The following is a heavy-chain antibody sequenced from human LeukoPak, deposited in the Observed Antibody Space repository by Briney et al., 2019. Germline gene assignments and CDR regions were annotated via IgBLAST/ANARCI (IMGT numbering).Heavy chain of an antibody. CDR1: GFTFSSYS. Sequence: GGSLRLSCAASGFTFSSYSMNWVRQAPGKGLEWVSSISSSSSYIYYADSVKGRFTISRDNAKNSLYLQMNSLRAEDTAVYYCARDQGSYGSGSYLDYWGQGTLVTVFS. D-gene: IGHD3-10*01. J-gene: IGHJ4*02. CDR3: ARDQGSYGSGSYLDY. V-gene: IGHV3-21*01. CDR2: ISSSSSYI.